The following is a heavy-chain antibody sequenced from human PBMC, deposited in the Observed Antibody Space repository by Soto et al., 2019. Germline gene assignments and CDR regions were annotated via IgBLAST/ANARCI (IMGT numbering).Heavy chain of an antibody. J-gene: IGHJ4*02. D-gene: IGHD2-2*01. V-gene: IGHV3-33*08. CDR2: IWYDGSNK. CDR1: GFTFSSYG. Sequence: GSLRLSCAASGFTFSSYGMHWVRQAPGKGLEWVAVIWYDGSNKYYADSVKGRFTISRDNSKNTLYLQMNSLRAEDTAVYYCAREGPEYCSSTSCYYFDYWGQGTLVTVSS. CDR3: AREGPEYCSSTSCYYFDY.